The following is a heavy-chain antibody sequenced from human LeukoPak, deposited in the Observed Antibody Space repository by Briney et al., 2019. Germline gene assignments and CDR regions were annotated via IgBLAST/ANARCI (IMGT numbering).Heavy chain of an antibody. CDR1: GGSISSSNW. Sequence: PSETLSLTCAVSGGSISSSNWWSWVRQPPGKGLEWIGEIYHSGSTNYNPSLKSRVTISVDKSKNQFSLQLNSVTPEDTAVYYCARENYYDSSGYSRWGQGTLVTVSS. CDR2: IYHSGST. V-gene: IGHV4-4*02. D-gene: IGHD3-22*01. CDR3: ARENYYDSSGYSR. J-gene: IGHJ4*02.